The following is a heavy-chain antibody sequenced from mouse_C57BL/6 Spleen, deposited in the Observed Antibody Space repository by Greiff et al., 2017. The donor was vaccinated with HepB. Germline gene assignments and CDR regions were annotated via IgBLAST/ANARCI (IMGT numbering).Heavy chain of an antibody. V-gene: IGHV14-4*01. CDR2: IDPENCDT. J-gene: IGHJ2*01. CDR3: TTGARDD. Sequence: EVQLQQSGAELVRPGASVKLSCTASGFNIKDDYMHWVKQRPEQGLEWIGWIDPENCDTEYAPKIQGKAIITADTSSNKAYLKLSSLTSEDTTVNYCTTGARDDWGQGTTLTVSS. CDR1: GFNIKDDY. D-gene: IGHD3-1*01.